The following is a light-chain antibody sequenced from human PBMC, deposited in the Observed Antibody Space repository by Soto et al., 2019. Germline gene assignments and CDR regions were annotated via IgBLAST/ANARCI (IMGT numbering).Light chain of an antibody. V-gene: IGKV1-9*01. CDR3: QQLNSYPNT. CDR1: QGISSY. CDR2: AAS. Sequence: DIQLTQSPSFLTASVGDRVTITCRASQGISSYLAWYQQKPGKAPKLLIYAASTLQSGVPSRFSGSGSGTEFTLTISNLQPEDFATYYCQQLNSYPNTFGQGTKLEI. J-gene: IGKJ2*01.